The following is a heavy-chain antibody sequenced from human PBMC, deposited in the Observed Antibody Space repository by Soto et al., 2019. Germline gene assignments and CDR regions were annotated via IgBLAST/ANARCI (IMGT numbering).Heavy chain of an antibody. D-gene: IGHD3-10*01. CDR1: GGSIGGSNYF. CDR2: IYSSGTT. Sequence: PSETLSLTCTVSGGSIGGSNYFWGWIRHSPGTGLEWLGTIYSSGTTYYSPSLKSRITMSLDTSKNQFSLNLGSVTAADTAVYYCTRRRFGVRGVIIRNVWGQGTTVTVYS. CDR3: TRRRFGVRGVIIRNV. J-gene: IGHJ6*02. V-gene: IGHV4-39*01.